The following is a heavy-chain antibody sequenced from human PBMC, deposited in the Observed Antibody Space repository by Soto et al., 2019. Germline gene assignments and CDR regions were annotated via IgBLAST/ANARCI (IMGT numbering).Heavy chain of an antibody. CDR3: AKVAPFILGSPF. J-gene: IGHJ4*02. CDR2: ITGSGGAM. D-gene: IGHD2-21*01. V-gene: IGHV3-48*03. Sequence: GGSLRLSCTASGFDFSGSEMNWFRQAPGKGLEWVAYITGSGGAMFHADSVKGRFSISRDNAKNSLFLEMNNLTADDAGVYYCAKVAPFILGSPFWGQGTMVTVYS. CDR1: GFDFSGSE.